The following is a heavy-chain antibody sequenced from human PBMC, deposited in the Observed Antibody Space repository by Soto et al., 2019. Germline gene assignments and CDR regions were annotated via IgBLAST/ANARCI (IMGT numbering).Heavy chain of an antibody. D-gene: IGHD3-10*01. Sequence: EFQVLQSGGGLVQPGGSLTLSCAASGFPFSSTDMTWVRQAPGKGLEWVSTIDGSGGTTYYEDSVKGRFSISRDNSINPVFLQMNSLRADDTALYFCAKNSGWFNTWGHAALVNVSS. CDR2: IDGSGGTT. CDR1: GFPFSSTD. CDR3: AKNSGWFNT. V-gene: IGHV3-23*01. J-gene: IGHJ5*01.